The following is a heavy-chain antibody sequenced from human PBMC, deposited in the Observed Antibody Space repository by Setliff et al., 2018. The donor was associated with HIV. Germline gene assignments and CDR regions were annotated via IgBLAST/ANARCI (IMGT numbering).Heavy chain of an antibody. CDR2: IKSKTDGGTT. CDR3: ATDKCGGDCYLNY. V-gene: IGHV3-15*01. D-gene: IGHD2-21*02. J-gene: IGHJ4*02. CDR1: GFTFSNAW. Sequence: GGSLRLSCAASGFTFSNAWLSWVRQAPGKGLEWVGRIKSKTDGGTTDYAAPVKGRFTISRDDSKNMLYLQMNSLKTEDTALYYCATDKCGGDCYLNYWGQGTLVTVSS.